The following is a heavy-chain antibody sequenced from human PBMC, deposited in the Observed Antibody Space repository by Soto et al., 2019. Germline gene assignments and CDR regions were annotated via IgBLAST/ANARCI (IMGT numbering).Heavy chain of an antibody. Sequence: QVQLVESGGGVVQPGRSLRLSCAASGFTFSSYAMHWVRQAPGKGLEWVAVISYDGSNKYYADSVKGRFTISRDNSKNTLYLQMNSLRSEDTAVYYCARRERQWGQGTLVTVSS. CDR2: ISYDGSNK. D-gene: IGHD1-26*01. J-gene: IGHJ4*02. CDR1: GFTFSSYA. V-gene: IGHV3-30-3*01. CDR3: ARRERQ.